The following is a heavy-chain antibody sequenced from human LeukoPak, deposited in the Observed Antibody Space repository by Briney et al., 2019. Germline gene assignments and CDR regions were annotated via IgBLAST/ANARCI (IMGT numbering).Heavy chain of an antibody. CDR3: ARAPYYYDSSGYYYYFDY. CDR1: GFTVSSNY. CDR2: IYSGGST. D-gene: IGHD3-22*01. J-gene: IGHJ4*02. Sequence: GGSLRLSCGASGFTVSSNYMSWVRQAPGKGLEWVSVIYSGGSTYYADSVKGRFTISRDNSKNTLYLQMNSLRAEDTAVYYCARAPYYYDSSGYYYYFDYWGQGTLVTVSS. V-gene: IGHV3-53*01.